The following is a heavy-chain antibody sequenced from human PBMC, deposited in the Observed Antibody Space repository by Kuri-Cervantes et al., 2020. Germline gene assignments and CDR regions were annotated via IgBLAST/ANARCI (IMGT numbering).Heavy chain of an antibody. D-gene: IGHD3-10*01. Sequence: SETLSLTCTVSGGAISSGSYYWSWIRQHPGKGLEWIGYIYYSGSTYYNPSLKSRVTISVDTSKNQFSLKLGSVTAADTAVYYCPRDAGSGSYSDYWGQGTLVTVSS. CDR1: GGAISSGSYY. J-gene: IGHJ4*02. V-gene: IGHV4-31*03. CDR3: PRDAGSGSYSDY. CDR2: IYYSGST.